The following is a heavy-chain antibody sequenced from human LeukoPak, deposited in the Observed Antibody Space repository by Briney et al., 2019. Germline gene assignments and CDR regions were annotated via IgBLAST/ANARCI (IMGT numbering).Heavy chain of an antibody. V-gene: IGHV4-59*08. J-gene: IGHJ4*02. CDR1: GGSISSYY. Sequence: SETLSLTCTVSGGSISSYYWSWIRQPPGKGLEWIAYIYYSGSTDYNPSLKSRVTISVDTSKNQFSLKLSSVTAADTAVYYCARHLAPSSGYLTLDYWGQGILVTVSS. D-gene: IGHD3-22*01. CDR2: IYYSGST. CDR3: ARHLAPSSGYLTLDY.